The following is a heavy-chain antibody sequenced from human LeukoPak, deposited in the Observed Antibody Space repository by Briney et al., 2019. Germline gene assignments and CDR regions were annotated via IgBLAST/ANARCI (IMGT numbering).Heavy chain of an antibody. J-gene: IGHJ6*02. CDR3: ARDGFVVVPGGMDV. CDR1: GFSFSDYY. D-gene: IGHD2-2*01. CDR2: INSSSSTI. V-gene: IGHV3-11*01. Sequence: GGSLRLSCAASGFSFSDYYMSWIRRAPGKRLEWVSYINSSSSTIYYADSVKGRFTISRDNAKNSLYLQMNSLRDEDTAVYYCARDGFVVVPGGMDVWGQGTTVTVSS.